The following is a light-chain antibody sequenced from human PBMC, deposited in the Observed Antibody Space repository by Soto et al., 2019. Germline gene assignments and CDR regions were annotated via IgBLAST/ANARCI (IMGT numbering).Light chain of an antibody. J-gene: IGKJ5*01. CDR3: QPYTAAST. V-gene: IGKV1-5*01. Sequence: DIQMTHSPSTVSASVGDFVTITCRASQSINRWLAWYQQQPGKAPNLLIFDASTLKTGVPSRFSGSGSETVLTVICGGRQQAYVATYYYQPYTAASTFGQGTRLEIK. CDR1: QSINRW. CDR2: DAS.